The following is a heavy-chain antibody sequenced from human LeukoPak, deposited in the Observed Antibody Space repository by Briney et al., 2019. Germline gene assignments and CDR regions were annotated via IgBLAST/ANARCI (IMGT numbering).Heavy chain of an antibody. Sequence: HAGGSLRLSCAASGFTFSDYAVYWVRQAPGKGLEWVAAISYDGSNKYYADSVKGRFTISRDNSKNTLYLQMNSLKTEDTAVYYCARGAPPDYWGQGTLVTVSS. CDR1: GFTFSDYA. J-gene: IGHJ4*02. CDR2: ISYDGSNK. V-gene: IGHV3-30-3*01. CDR3: ARGAPPDY.